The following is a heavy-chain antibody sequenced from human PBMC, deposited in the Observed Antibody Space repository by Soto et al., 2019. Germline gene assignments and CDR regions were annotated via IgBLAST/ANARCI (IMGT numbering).Heavy chain of an antibody. D-gene: IGHD2-15*01. Sequence: QVQLQESGPGLVKPSGTLSLTCAVSSGSISSSNWWSWVRQPPGKGLEWIGEIYHSGSTNYNPSLKSRVTMSVDKSKNQFSLKLSSVTAADTAVYYCARVGGEYCSGGSCYSAPLIYYYYYMDVWGKGTTVTVSS. J-gene: IGHJ6*03. CDR2: IYHSGST. CDR1: SGSISSSNW. V-gene: IGHV4-4*02. CDR3: ARVGGEYCSGGSCYSAPLIYYYYYMDV.